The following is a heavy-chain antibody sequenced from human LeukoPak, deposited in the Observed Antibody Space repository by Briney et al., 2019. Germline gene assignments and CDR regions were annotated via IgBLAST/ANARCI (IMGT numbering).Heavy chain of an antibody. CDR1: GCTFTGYY. CDR3: ARGVGDYTYYYYGMDV. D-gene: IGHD4-17*01. J-gene: IGHJ6*02. Sequence: ASVKVSCKASGCTFTGYYMHWVRQAPGQGLEWMGWINPNSGGTNYAQKFQGRVTMTRDTSISTAYMELSRLRSDDTAVYYCARGVGDYTYYYYGMDVWGQGTTVTVSS. CDR2: INPNSGGT. V-gene: IGHV1-2*02.